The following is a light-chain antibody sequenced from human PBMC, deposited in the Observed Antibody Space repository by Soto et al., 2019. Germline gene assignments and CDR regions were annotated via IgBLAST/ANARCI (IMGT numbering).Light chain of an antibody. J-gene: IGKJ1*01. V-gene: IGKV3-15*01. CDR2: SAS. Sequence: EIAMTQSPATLSVSPGERATLSCRASQSISTELAWYQQIPGQPPRLLIYSASTRATGVPARFTGSGSGSEFTLTISGLQSEDFAIYYCQHYGSSRWTFGQGTRVDI. CDR3: QHYGSSRWT. CDR1: QSISTE.